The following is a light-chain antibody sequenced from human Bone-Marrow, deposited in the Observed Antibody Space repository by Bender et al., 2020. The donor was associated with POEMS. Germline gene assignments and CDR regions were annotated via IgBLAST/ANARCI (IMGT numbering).Light chain of an antibody. J-gene: IGLJ3*02. V-gene: IGLV1-44*01. CDR2: SNY. Sequence: QSVLTQPPSASGTPGQRVIISCSGTDSNFGGNHVNWYQHLPGTAPRLVVYSNYQRPSGVPARFSGSKSGTSASLAISDIQSEDEGDYYCSSWDDSLSGWVFGGGTKLTVL. CDR1: DSNFGGNH. CDR3: SSWDDSLSGWV.